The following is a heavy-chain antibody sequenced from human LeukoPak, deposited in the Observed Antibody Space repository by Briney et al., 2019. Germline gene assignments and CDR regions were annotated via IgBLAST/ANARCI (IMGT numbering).Heavy chain of an antibody. CDR2: IYYSGST. CDR3: ARGSPYTENDY. D-gene: IGHD5-18*01. V-gene: IGHV4-59*12. J-gene: IGHJ4*02. Sequence: PSETLSLTCTVSGGSISSYYWSWIRQPPGKGLEWIGYIYYSGSTYYNPSLRSRVTISVDTSKNQFSLKLSSVTAADTAVYYCARGSPYTENDYWGQGTLVTVSS. CDR1: GGSISSYY.